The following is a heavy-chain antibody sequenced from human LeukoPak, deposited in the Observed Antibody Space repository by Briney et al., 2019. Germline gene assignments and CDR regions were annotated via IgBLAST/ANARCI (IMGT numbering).Heavy chain of an antibody. CDR1: GFTFNTYA. CDR3: ARDSGDGYPDY. CDR2: ISSSGSTI. Sequence: GGSLRLSCAASGFTFNTYAMHWVRQAPGKGLEWVSYISSSGSTIYYADSVKGRFTISRDNAKNSLYLQMNSLRAEDTAVYYCARDSGDGYPDYWGQGTLVTVSS. V-gene: IGHV3-48*04. J-gene: IGHJ4*02. D-gene: IGHD5-24*01.